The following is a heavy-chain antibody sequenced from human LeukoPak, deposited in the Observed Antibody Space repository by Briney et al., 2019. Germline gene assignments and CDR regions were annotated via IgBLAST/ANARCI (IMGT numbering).Heavy chain of an antibody. V-gene: IGHV3-49*04. J-gene: IGHJ4*02. CDR1: GFTFGDYA. Sequence: GGSLRLSCTASGFTFGDYAMSWVRQASGKGLEWVGFIRSKAYGGTTEYAASVKGRFTISRDDSKSIAYLQMNSLKTEDTAVYYCIGSFGELTFFDYWGQGTLVTVSS. CDR3: IGSFGELTFFDY. D-gene: IGHD3-10*01. CDR2: IRSKAYGGTT.